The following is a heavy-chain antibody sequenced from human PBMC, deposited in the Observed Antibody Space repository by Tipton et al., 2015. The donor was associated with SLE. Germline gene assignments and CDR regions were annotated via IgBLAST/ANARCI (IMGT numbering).Heavy chain of an antibody. CDR1: GFTFNNYL. J-gene: IGHJ4*02. CDR2: IKRDGNEK. V-gene: IGHV3-7*01. CDR3: ARAFESYYCDY. Sequence: SLRLSCAASGFTFNNYLMTWVRQAPGKGLEWVATIKRDGNEKYYVDSAKGRFTISRDNAQNSLFLQMNSLRAEDTAMYYCARAFESYYCDYWGQGALVTVS.